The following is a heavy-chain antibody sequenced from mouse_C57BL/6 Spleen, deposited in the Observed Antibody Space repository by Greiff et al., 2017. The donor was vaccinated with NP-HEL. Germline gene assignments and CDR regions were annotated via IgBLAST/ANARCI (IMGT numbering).Heavy chain of an antibody. CDR1: GFTFTDYY. V-gene: IGHV7-3*01. D-gene: IGHD1-1*01. CDR2: IRNKANGYTT. CDR3: VAYYYGSTPYYYAMDY. Sequence: EVKVVESGGGLVQPGGSLSLSCAASGFTFTDYYMSWVRQPPGKALEWLGFIRNKANGYTTEYSASVKGRFTISRDNSQSILYLQMNALRAEDSATYYCVAYYYGSTPYYYAMDYWGQGTSVTVSS. J-gene: IGHJ4*01.